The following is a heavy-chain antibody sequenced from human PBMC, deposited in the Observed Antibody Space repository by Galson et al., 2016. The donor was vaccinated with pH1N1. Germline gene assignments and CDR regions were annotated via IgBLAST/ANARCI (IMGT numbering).Heavy chain of an antibody. CDR3: ARFLYGDYSGYFDY. V-gene: IGHV2-70*01. CDR1: GFSLSTSGMC. Sequence: ALVKPTQTLTLTCTFSGFSLSTSGMCVSWIRQPPGKALEWLALIDWDDDKYYSTSLKTRLTISKDTSKNQVVLTMTNMDPVDTATYYRARFLYGDYSGYFDYWGQGTLVTVSS. CDR2: IDWDDDK. J-gene: IGHJ4*02. D-gene: IGHD4-17*01.